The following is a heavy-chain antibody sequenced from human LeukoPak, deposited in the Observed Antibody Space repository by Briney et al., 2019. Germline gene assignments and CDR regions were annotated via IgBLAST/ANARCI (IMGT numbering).Heavy chain of an antibody. Sequence: TSETLSLTCTVSGGSISSYYWSWIRQPPGKGLEWIGYIYYSGSTKYNPSLKSRVTISVDTSKNQFSLKLSSVTAADTAVYYCARFHITFGELFRVPDYWGQGTLVTVSS. CDR2: IYYSGST. D-gene: IGHD3-10*01. CDR3: ARFHITFGELFRVPDY. V-gene: IGHV4-59*12. J-gene: IGHJ4*02. CDR1: GGSISSYY.